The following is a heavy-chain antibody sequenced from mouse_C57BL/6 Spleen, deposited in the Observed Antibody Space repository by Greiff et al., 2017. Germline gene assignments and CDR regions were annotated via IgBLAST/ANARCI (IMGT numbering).Heavy chain of an antibody. Sequence: EVQLQQSGPELVKPGASVKISCKASGYSFTGYYMNWVKQSPEKSLEWIGEITPSTGGTTYNQKFKAKATLTVDKSSSTAYMQLKSLTSEDSAVYYCARNSPYYYGSSYWYFDVWGTGTTVTVSS. D-gene: IGHD1-1*01. CDR2: ITPSTGGT. CDR3: ARNSPYYYGSSYWYFDV. V-gene: IGHV1-42*01. CDR1: GYSFTGYY. J-gene: IGHJ1*03.